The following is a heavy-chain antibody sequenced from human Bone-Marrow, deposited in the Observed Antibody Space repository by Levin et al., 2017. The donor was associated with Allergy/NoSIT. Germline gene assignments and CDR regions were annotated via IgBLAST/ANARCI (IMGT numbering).Heavy chain of an antibody. CDR1: GGSISSSTYY. D-gene: IGHD3-16*01. CDR2: IYYSGST. CDR3: ARRHFGRGRFDP. Sequence: KASETLSLTCTVSGGSISSSTYYWAWIRQPPGKGLEYIGNIYYSGSTYYSPSLKSRVSISVDTSKNQFALKLNSVTAADTAVYYCARRHFGRGRFDPWGQGTLVTVST. V-gene: IGHV4-39*01. J-gene: IGHJ5*02.